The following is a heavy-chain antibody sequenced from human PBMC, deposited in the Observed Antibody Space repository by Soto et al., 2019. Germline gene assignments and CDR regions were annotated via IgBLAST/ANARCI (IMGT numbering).Heavy chain of an antibody. Sequence: PGGSLRLSCAASGFTFSSYGMHWVRQAPGKGLEWVAVISYDGSNKYYADSVKGRFTISRDNSKNTLYLQMNSLRAEDTAVYYCATSSSSSTDDAFDIWGQGTMVTVS. V-gene: IGHV3-30*03. CDR3: ATSSSSSTDDAFDI. J-gene: IGHJ3*02. CDR1: GFTFSSYG. CDR2: ISYDGSNK. D-gene: IGHD6-6*01.